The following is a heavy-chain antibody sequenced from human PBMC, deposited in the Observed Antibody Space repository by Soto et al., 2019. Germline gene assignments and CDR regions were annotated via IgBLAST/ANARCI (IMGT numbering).Heavy chain of an antibody. CDR2: IYHIGRT. V-gene: IGHV4-30-4*01. J-gene: IGHJ4*02. D-gene: IGHD6-6*01. CDR1: GVSINSDDYY. CDR3: ARDRSNSPDYFAD. Sequence: LSLTCAVSGVSINSDDYYWTWIRQPPGEGLEWIGYIYHIGRTLYNPSLMGRISISMDTSKNQFSLNLNSVTAADTAVYYCARDRSNSPDYFADWGQGTLVTVSS.